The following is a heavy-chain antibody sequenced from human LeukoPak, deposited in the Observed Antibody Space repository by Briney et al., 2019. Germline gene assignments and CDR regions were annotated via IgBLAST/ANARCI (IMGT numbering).Heavy chain of an antibody. CDR1: GGSISSYY. Sequence: PSETLSLTCTVSGGSISSYYWSWIRQPPGKGLEWIGYIYYIGNTNYNPSLNSRVTISLDTSKNQFSLKLSSVTAADTAVYYCARLEYSSGWYPFDYWGQGILVTVSS. V-gene: IGHV4-59*08. J-gene: IGHJ4*02. CDR3: ARLEYSSGWYPFDY. D-gene: IGHD6-19*01. CDR2: IYYIGNT.